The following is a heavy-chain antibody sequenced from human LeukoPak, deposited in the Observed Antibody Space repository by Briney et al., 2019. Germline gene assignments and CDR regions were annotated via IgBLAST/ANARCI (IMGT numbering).Heavy chain of an antibody. CDR1: GYSISSGYY. J-gene: IGHJ4*02. D-gene: IGHD3-10*01. Sequence: SETLPLTCAVSGYSISSGYYWGWIRQPPGKGLEWIGSIYHSGSTYYNPSLKSRVTISVDTSKNQFSLKLGSVTAADTAVCYCARGSLFLSLWFGELYVYWGQGTLVTVSS. CDR3: ARGSLFLSLWFGELYVY. V-gene: IGHV4-38-2*01. CDR2: IYHSGST.